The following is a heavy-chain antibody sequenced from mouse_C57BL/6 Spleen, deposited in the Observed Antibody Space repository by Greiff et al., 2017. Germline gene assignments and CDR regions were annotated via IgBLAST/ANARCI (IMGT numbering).Heavy chain of an antibody. CDR2: ISSGGSYT. CDR3: ARRGYPSDYYAMDY. CDR1: GFTFSSYG. Sequence: EVQLQESGGDLVKPGGSLKLSCAASGFTFSSYGMSWVRQTPDKRLEWVATISSGGSYTYYPDSVKGRFTISRDNAQNTLDLQMSSLKSEDTAMYYCARRGYPSDYYAMDYWGQGTSGTVSS. D-gene: IGHD3-1*01. J-gene: IGHJ4*01. V-gene: IGHV5-6*01.